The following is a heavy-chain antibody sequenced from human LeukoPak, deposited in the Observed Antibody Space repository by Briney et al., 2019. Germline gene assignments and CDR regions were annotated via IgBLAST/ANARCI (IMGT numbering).Heavy chain of an antibody. V-gene: IGHV3-33*01. CDR3: ARELYDFWSGYYSPAPLDP. J-gene: IGHJ5*02. CDR2: IWSDGSKE. CDR1: GFTFGSYG. D-gene: IGHD3-3*01. Sequence: GGSLRLSCAASGFTFGSYGMHWVRQAPGKGLEWVALIWSDGSKEYYIDSVKGRFTISRDNSKNTVSLQMNSLRVEDTAVYYCARELYDFWSGYYSPAPLDPWGQGTLVTVSS.